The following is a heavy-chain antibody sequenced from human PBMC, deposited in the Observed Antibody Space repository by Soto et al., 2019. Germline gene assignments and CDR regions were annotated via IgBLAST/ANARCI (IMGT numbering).Heavy chain of an antibody. V-gene: IGHV3-48*03. CDR2: ISSSSRTM. Sequence: EVQLVESGGGLVQPGGSLRLSCAASGFSFSSYEMNWVRQAPGKGLEWVSYISSSSRTMFYADSVKGRFTISRDNAKNSLYLQMNSLRAEDTAVYYCEREIRITGTLGAFDIWGQGTMVTVSS. D-gene: IGHD1-20*01. J-gene: IGHJ3*02. CDR1: GFSFSSYE. CDR3: EREIRITGTLGAFDI.